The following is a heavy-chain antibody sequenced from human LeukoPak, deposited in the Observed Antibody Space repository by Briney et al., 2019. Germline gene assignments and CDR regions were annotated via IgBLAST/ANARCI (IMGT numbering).Heavy chain of an antibody. CDR3: ARDEYHDILTPFDY. CDR2: ISSSGSVT. D-gene: IGHD3-9*01. V-gene: IGHV3-11*01. J-gene: IGHJ4*02. CDR1: GGSFSGYY. Sequence: LSLTCAVYGGSFSGYYMSWIRQAPGKGLEWVAYISSSGSVTYYADSVKGRFTISRDNARNSLYLQMNSLTAEDTAVYYCARDEYHDILTPFDYWGQGALVTVSS.